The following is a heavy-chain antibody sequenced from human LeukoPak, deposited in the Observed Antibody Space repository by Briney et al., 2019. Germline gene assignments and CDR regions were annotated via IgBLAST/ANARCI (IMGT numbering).Heavy chain of an antibody. J-gene: IGHJ6*03. Sequence: PGGSLRLSCAASGFTFSSYAMSWVRQAPGKGLEWVSAISGGGGSTYYADSLKGRFTISRDNSKNTLFLEMNSLGAEDTAVYYCAKDRGSPYYYYKDVWGKGTTVTVSS. CDR1: GFTFSSYA. CDR3: AKDRGSPYYYYKDV. V-gene: IGHV3-23*01. CDR2: ISGGGGST. D-gene: IGHD5-12*01.